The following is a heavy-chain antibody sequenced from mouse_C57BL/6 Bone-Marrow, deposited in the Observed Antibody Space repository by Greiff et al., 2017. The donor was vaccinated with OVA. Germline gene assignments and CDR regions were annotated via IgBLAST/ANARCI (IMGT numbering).Heavy chain of an antibody. Sequence: DVMLVESGEGLVKPGGSLKLSCAASGFTFSSYAMSWVRQTPEKRLEWVAYISSGGDYIYYAETVKGRFTISRDNARNTLYLQMSSLKSEDTAMYYCARDRATVVAYCYFAVWGTGTTVTVSS. D-gene: IGHD1-1*01. J-gene: IGHJ1*03. V-gene: IGHV5-9-1*02. CDR1: GFTFSSYA. CDR2: ISSGGDYI. CDR3: ARDRATVVAYCYFAV.